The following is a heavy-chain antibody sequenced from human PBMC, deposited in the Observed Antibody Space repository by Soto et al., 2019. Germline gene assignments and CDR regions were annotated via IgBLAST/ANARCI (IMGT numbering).Heavy chain of an antibody. J-gene: IGHJ2*01. V-gene: IGHV4-34*01. CDR3: ARMAGPWYFDL. CDR1: GESFSGFY. CDR2: INHSGSS. Sequence: SETLSLTCAVHGESFSGFYWTWIRQPPGKGLEWIGEINHSGSSNYNPPLKSRVTMSLDTSRNQFSLSLNSVTAADTAVYYCARMAGPWYFDLWGRGTLVTVSS.